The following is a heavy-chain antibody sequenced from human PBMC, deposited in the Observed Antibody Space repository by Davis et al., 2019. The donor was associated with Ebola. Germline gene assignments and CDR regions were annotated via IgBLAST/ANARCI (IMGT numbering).Heavy chain of an antibody. J-gene: IGHJ6*02. Sequence: PGGSLRLSCAASGLTFDDYAMHWVRQAPGKGLEWVSGIDWNSGGIGYADSVKGRFTISRDNAKNSLYLQMNSLRAEDTALYYCASDRHYSSSGGMDVWGQGTTVIVSS. D-gene: IGHD6-6*01. CDR3: ASDRHYSSSGGMDV. V-gene: IGHV3-9*01. CDR2: IDWNSGGI. CDR1: GLTFDDYA.